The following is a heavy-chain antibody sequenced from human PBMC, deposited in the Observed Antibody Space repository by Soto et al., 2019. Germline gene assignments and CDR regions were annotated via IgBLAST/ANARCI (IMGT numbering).Heavy chain of an antibody. V-gene: IGHV4-34*01. CDR1: GGSFSGYY. D-gene: IGHD2-21*02. CDR3: ARADRTLVTSYSLDV. Sequence: SETLSLTCAVYGGSFSGYYWTWIRQPPGKGLEWIGEINHSGTINFNPSLKSRRTISLDTSKKHFSLKLSSVTDADTAAYYCARADRTLVTSYSLDVWGQGTTGTAS. CDR2: INHSGTI. J-gene: IGHJ6*02.